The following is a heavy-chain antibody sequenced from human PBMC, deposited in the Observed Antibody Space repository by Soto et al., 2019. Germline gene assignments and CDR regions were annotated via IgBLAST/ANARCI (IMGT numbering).Heavy chain of an antibody. CDR1: GFTFSSYW. CDR2: TKPDGSEK. J-gene: IGHJ4*02. CDR3: ARVAYVDESFDY. D-gene: IGHD2-21*01. Sequence: EVHLVESGGGLVQPGGSLRLSCAASGFTFSSYWMTWVRQAPGKGLEWVAKTKPDGSEKNYVGSVKGRFTISRDNAKNSLFLQMDSLRAEDTAVYSCARVAYVDESFDYWGQGPLVTVSS. V-gene: IGHV3-7*01.